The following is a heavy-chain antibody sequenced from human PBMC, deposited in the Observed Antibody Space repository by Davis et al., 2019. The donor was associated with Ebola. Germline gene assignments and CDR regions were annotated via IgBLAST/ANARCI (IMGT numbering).Heavy chain of an antibody. D-gene: IGHD5-18*01. Sequence: PGGSLRLSCPASGFTFSSYWMHWVRQAPGKGMVWVSRINGDGSSTSYTDSVKGRFTISRDNAKNTLYLQMNSLRAEDTAVYYCARGWVQLWPSDYWGQGTLVTVSS. V-gene: IGHV3-74*01. CDR3: ARGWVQLWPSDY. J-gene: IGHJ4*02. CDR1: GFTFSSYW. CDR2: INGDGSST.